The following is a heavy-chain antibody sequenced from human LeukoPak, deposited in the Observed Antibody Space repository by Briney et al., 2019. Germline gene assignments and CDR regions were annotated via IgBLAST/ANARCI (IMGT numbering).Heavy chain of an antibody. CDR1: GYTFTGYY. J-gene: IGHJ2*01. CDR3: ATSGWSQLWYFDL. Sequence: ASVKVSCKASGYTFTGYYMHWVRQAPGQGLEWMGWINPNSGGTNYAQKFQGRVTMTRDTSISTAYMELSRLRSEDTAVYYCATSGWSQLWYFDLWGRGTLVTVSS. V-gene: IGHV1-2*02. CDR2: INPNSGGT. D-gene: IGHD6-19*01.